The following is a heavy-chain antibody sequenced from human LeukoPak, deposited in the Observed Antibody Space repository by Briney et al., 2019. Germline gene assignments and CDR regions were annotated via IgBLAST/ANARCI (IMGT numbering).Heavy chain of an antibody. J-gene: IGHJ4*02. V-gene: IGHV1-2*02. D-gene: IGHD4-17*01. CDR2: IDPNSGGT. CDR1: GYTFTSYY. CDR3: ARESATVKTFDY. Sequence: ASVKVSYKASGYTFTSYYMHWVRQAPGQGLEWMGWIDPNSGGTNYAQKFQGRVTMTRDTSISTAYMELRRLRSDDTAVYYCARESATVKTFDYWGQGALVTVSS.